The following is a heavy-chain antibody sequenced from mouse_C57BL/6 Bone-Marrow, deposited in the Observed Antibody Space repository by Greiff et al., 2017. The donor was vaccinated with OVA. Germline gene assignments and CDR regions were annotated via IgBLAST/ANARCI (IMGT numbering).Heavy chain of an antibody. D-gene: IGHD1-1*01. CDR2: INPSSGYT. CDR3: AREHPLYYSGDY. CDR1: GYTFTSYW. J-gene: IGHJ2*01. V-gene: IGHV1-7*01. Sequence: QVHVKQSGAELAKPGASVKLSCKASGYTFTSYWMHWVKQRPGQGLEWIGYINPSSGYTKYNQKFKDKATLTADKSSSTAYMQLSSLTSEDSAVYYCAREHPLYYSGDYWGQGTTLTVSS.